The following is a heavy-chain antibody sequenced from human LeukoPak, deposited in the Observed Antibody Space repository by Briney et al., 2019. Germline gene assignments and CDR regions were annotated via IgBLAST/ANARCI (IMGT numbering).Heavy chain of an antibody. Sequence: SETLSLTCTVSGGSISSYYWSWIRQPPGKGLEWIGYIYYSGSTNYNPSLKSRVTISVDTSKNQFSLKLSSVTAADTAMYYCARAFTFGGVIDPWGQGTLVTVSS. V-gene: IGHV4-59*01. CDR1: GGSISSYY. CDR3: ARAFTFGGVIDP. J-gene: IGHJ5*02. D-gene: IGHD3-16*01. CDR2: IYYSGST.